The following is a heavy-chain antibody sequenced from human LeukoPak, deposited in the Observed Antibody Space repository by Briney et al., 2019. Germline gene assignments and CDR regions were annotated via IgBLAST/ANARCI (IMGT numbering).Heavy chain of an antibody. D-gene: IGHD3-10*01. CDR2: ISYDGSNK. Sequence: PGRSLRLSCAASGFTFSSYAMHWVRQAPGKGLEWVAVISYDGSNKYYADSVKGRFTISRDNSKNMVYLQMNSLRAEDTAIYYCTRDKWDLWFGESTNDFGMDVWGLGTAVTVSS. CDR1: GFTFSSYA. V-gene: IGHV3-30-3*01. CDR3: TRDKWDLWFGESTNDFGMDV. J-gene: IGHJ6*02.